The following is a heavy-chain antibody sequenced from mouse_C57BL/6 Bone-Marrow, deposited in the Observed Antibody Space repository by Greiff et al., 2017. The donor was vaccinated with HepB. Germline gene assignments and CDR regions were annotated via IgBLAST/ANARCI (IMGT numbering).Heavy chain of an antibody. Sequence: QVQLQQSGAELVKPGASVKLSCKASGYTFTSYWMQWVKQRPGQGLEWIGEIDPSDSYTNYNQKFKGKATLTVDTSSSTAYMQLSSLTSEDSAVYYCARGGGVTANWGQGTSVTVSS. CDR2: IDPSDSYT. CDR3: ARGGGVTAN. D-gene: IGHD2-2*01. V-gene: IGHV1-50*01. CDR1: GYTFTSYW. J-gene: IGHJ4*01.